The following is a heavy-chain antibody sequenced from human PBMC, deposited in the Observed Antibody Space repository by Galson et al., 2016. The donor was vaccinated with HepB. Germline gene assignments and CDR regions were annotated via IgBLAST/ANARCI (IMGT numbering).Heavy chain of an antibody. CDR1: GFTFSSYA. Sequence: SLRLSCAASGFTFSSYAMHWVRQAPGKGLEWVAVISYDGSNKYYADSVKGRFTISRDNSRTTLYLQMNSLRADDTAVYYCARGGYLYYSGTYMGAYWGQGTLVTVSS. CDR3: ARGGYLYYSGTYMGAY. CDR2: ISYDGSNK. D-gene: IGHD1-7*01. J-gene: IGHJ4*02. V-gene: IGHV3-30-3*01.